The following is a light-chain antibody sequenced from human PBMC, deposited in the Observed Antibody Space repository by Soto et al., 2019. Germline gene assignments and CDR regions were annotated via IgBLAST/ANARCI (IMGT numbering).Light chain of an antibody. V-gene: IGKV3-20*01. J-gene: IGKJ4*01. CDR2: GAS. Sequence: EIVLTQSPGTVSLSPGERATLSCKASERVSSTFLAWYQQKPGQAPRLLIYGASSRAPGIPDRFSASGSGTDFTLTIRGLEPEDFAVYYCQQHGSSPRTLGGGTKVEI. CDR3: QQHGSSPRT. CDR1: ERVSSTF.